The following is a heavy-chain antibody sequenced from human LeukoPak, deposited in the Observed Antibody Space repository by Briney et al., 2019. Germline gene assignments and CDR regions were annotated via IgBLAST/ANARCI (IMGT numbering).Heavy chain of an antibody. CDR3: AREGVATTHYFDY. D-gene: IGHD5-24*01. Sequence: PSETLSLTCTVSGGSISSYYWSWIRQPPGKGLEWIGYIYYSGSTNYNPSLKSRVTISADTSKNQFSLKLSSVTAADTAVYYCAREGVATTHYFDYWGQGTLVTVSS. CDR2: IYYSGST. V-gene: IGHV4-59*01. CDR1: GGSISSYY. J-gene: IGHJ4*02.